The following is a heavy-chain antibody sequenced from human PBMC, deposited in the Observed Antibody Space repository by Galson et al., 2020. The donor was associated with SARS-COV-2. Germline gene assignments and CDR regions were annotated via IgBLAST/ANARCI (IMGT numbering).Heavy chain of an antibody. J-gene: IGHJ3*02. CDR3: ARQIGSGRWGFDI. V-gene: IGHV4-38-2*01. CDR1: GYSITNDYL. CDR2: IYHNGDT. D-gene: IGHD6-19*01. Sequence: SETLSLTCGVSGYSITNDYLWGWIRLAPGKGLEWIGSIYHNGDTHYSPSLKSRITISVDTSTNQFSLKLTSVTAADTAAYYCARQIGSGRWGFDIWGQGTMVTVSS.